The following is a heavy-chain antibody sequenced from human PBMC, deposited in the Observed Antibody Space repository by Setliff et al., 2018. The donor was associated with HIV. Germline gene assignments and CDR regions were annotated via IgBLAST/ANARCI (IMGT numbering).Heavy chain of an antibody. CDR1: GFTLSIYE. J-gene: IGHJ6*03. CDR3: ARTGHYYYYYMDV. V-gene: IGHV3-48*03. Sequence: GGSLRLSCAASGFTLSIYEMNWVRQGPGRGLEWVSYISSSGSTIFYADSVKGRFTISRDNAKNSLYLQMNSLRAEDTAFYYCARTGHYYYYYMDVWGKGTTVTVSS. CDR2: ISSSGSTI.